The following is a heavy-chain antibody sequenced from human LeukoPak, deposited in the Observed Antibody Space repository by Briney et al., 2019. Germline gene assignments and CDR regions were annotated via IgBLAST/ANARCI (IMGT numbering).Heavy chain of an antibody. CDR1: GFTFSSYG. D-gene: IGHD3/OR15-3a*01. CDR2: IRYDGSNK. J-gene: IGHJ4*02. Sequence: GGSLRLSCAASGFTFSSYGMHWVRQAPGKGLEWVAFIRYDGSNKYYADSVKGRFTISRDNSKNTLYLQMDSLRPEDTAVYYCARTRTDFVGYYFDYWGQGTLVTVSS. CDR3: ARTRTDFVGYYFDY. V-gene: IGHV3-30*02.